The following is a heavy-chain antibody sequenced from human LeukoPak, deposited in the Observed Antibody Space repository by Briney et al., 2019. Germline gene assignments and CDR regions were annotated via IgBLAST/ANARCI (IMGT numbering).Heavy chain of an antibody. CDR3: ARQNDFRLDY. Sequence: GGSLRLSCKGSGYTFSSYWIGWVRQMPGKGLEWMGIIYPGESDTRYSPSLQGQVTISVETSIGTAYLQWSSLKASDSAIYYCARQNDFRLDYWGQGTLVTVSS. CDR1: GYTFSSYW. CDR2: IYPGESDT. D-gene: IGHD3-3*01. J-gene: IGHJ4*02. V-gene: IGHV5-51*01.